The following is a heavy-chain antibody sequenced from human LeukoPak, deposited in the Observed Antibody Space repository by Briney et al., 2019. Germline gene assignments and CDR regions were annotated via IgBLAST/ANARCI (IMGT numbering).Heavy chain of an antibody. Sequence: GGSLRLSCAASGFTFSAYGMHWARQAPGKGLEWVAIISYDGREKYYADSVKGRFTISRNSSISTVHLQMNSLGLEDTAVYYCAKSFAVTTHSYYGIDVWGQGTTVTVSS. V-gene: IGHV3-30*18. CDR3: AKSFAVTTHSYYGIDV. CDR2: ISYDGREK. CDR1: GFTFSAYG. D-gene: IGHD4-17*01. J-gene: IGHJ6*02.